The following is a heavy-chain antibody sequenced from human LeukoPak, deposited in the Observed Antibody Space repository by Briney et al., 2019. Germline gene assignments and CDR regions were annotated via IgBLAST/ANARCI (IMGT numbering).Heavy chain of an antibody. CDR1: GGSFSGYY. J-gene: IGHJ4*02. CDR2: IDWDDDK. D-gene: IGHD3-22*01. V-gene: IGHV2-70*11. Sequence: TLSLTCAVYGGSFSGYYWSWIRQPPGKALEWLARIDWDDDKYYNTSLKTRLTISKDTSKNQVVLTMTNMDPVDTATYYCARTDSSGYYSDYWGQGTLVTVFS. CDR3: ARTDSSGYYSDY.